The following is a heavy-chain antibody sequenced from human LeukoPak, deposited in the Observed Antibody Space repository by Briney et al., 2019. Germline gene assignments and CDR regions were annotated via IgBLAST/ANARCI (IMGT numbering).Heavy chain of an antibody. Sequence: GGSLRLSCAASGFTFSSYWMNWARHAPGKGLEWVASINHNGNVNYYVDSVKGRFTISRDNAKNSLYLQMSNLGAEDTAVYFCARGTAGYHSSYFDYWGQGTLVTVSS. CDR2: INHNGNVN. V-gene: IGHV3-7*03. CDR3: ARGTAGYHSSYFDY. J-gene: IGHJ4*02. CDR1: GFTFSSYW. D-gene: IGHD3-16*02.